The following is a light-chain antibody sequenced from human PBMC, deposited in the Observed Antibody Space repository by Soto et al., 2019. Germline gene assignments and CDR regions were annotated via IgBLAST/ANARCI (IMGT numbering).Light chain of an antibody. CDR3: CSYAGSSPFYV. J-gene: IGLJ1*01. Sequence: QSALTQPASVSGSPGQSITISCTGTSSDVGSYNLVSWYQQHPGKAPKLMIYEVSKRPSGVSNRFSGSKSGNTASLTISGLQAEDEADYDCCSYAGSSPFYVFGTGTKLTVL. V-gene: IGLV2-23*02. CDR1: SSDVGSYNL. CDR2: EVS.